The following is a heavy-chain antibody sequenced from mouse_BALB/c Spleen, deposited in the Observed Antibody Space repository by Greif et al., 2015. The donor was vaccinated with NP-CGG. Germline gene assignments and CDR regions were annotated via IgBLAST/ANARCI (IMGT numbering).Heavy chain of an antibody. Sequence: VQLQQSGAELVRPGTSVKVSCKASGYAFTNYLIEWVKQRPGQGLEWIGVINPGSGGTNYNEKFKGKATPTADKSSSTAYMQLSSLTSDDSAVYFCARGDYYGSEGFAYWGQGTLVTVSA. D-gene: IGHD1-1*01. V-gene: IGHV1-54*01. J-gene: IGHJ3*01. CDR1: GYAFTNYL. CDR3: ARGDYYGSEGFAY. CDR2: INPGSGGT.